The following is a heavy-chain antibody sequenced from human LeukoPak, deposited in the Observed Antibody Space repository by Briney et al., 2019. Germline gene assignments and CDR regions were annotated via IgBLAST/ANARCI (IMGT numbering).Heavy chain of an antibody. J-gene: IGHJ4*02. Sequence: SETLSLTCAVYGGSFSGYYWSWIRQPPGKGLEWIGEINHSGSTKYSPSLKSRVTMSVDTSKNQFSLKLNSVTAADTAVYYCARVATVIDWGQGTLVTVSS. CDR3: ARVATVID. CDR1: GGSFSGYY. V-gene: IGHV4-34*01. D-gene: IGHD3-22*01. CDR2: INHSGST.